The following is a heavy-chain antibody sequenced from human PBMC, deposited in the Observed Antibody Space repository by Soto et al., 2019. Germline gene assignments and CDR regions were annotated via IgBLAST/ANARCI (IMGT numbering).Heavy chain of an antibody. CDR2: IYSNGGT. CDR3: ARDGGFGSRGYYGLDV. D-gene: IGHD3-10*01. J-gene: IGHJ6*02. Sequence: SETLSLTCIVSGGSISNYYWSWIRQPPGKSLEWIGYIYSNGGTNYNPSLKSRVTISLETSKNQFSLKLSSVTAADTAVYYCARDGGFGSRGYYGLDVWGQGTTVTVSS. CDR1: GGSISNYY. V-gene: IGHV4-59*01.